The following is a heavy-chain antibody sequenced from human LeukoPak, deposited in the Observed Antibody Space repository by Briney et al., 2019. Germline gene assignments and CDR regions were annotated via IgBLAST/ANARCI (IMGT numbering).Heavy chain of an antibody. J-gene: IGHJ6*02. CDR1: GFTFSSYS. Sequence: PGGSLRLSCAASGFTFSSYSMNWVRQAPGKGLEWVSSISSGSSYIYYADSVKGRFTISRDNAKNSLYLQMNSLRAEDTAVYYCARGDYDFWSGPSAGYYYGMDVWGQGTTVTVSS. V-gene: IGHV3-21*01. CDR3: ARGDYDFWSGPSAGYYYGMDV. CDR2: ISSGSSYI. D-gene: IGHD3-3*01.